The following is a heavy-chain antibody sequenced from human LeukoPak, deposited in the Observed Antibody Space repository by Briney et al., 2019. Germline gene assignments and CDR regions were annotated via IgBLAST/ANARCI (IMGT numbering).Heavy chain of an antibody. CDR1: GGSISSYY. V-gene: IGHV4-4*07. J-gene: IGHJ6*03. CDR3: ARDQSAHYYYYMDV. CDR2: IYTSGST. Sequence: SETLSLTCTASGGSISSYYWSWLRQPAGKRLEWIGRIYTSGSTNYNPSLKSRVTMSVDTSKNKFSLKLSSVTAADTAVYYCARDQSAHYYYYMDVWGKGTTVTVSS.